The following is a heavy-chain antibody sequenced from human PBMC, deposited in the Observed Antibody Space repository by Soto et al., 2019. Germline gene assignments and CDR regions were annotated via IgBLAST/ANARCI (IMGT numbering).Heavy chain of an antibody. CDR3: ARGGSGSYYEGAFDI. CDR2: INPSGGST. J-gene: IGHJ3*02. V-gene: IGHV1-46*01. Sequence: QVQLVQSGAEVKKPGASVKVSCKASGYTFTSYYMHWVRQAPGQGLEWMGIINPSGGSTSYAQKFQGRVTMTRDTSTSTVYRELSSLRSEDTAVYYCARGGSGSYYEGAFDIWGQGTMVTVSS. D-gene: IGHD1-26*01. CDR1: GYTFTSYY.